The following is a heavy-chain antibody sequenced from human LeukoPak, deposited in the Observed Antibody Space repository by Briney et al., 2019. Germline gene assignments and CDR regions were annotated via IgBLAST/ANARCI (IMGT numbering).Heavy chain of an antibody. J-gene: IGHJ5*02. CDR3: AKDGSIAAAVPGDWFDP. V-gene: IGHV3-23*01. CDR1: GFSFSSYA. Sequence: GGSLRLSCAASGFSFSSYAMSWVRQAPGKGLEWVSAISGSGGSTYYADSVKGRFTISRDNSKNTLYLQMNSLRAEDTAVYCCAKDGSIAAAVPGDWFDPWGQGTLVTVSS. D-gene: IGHD6-13*01. CDR2: ISGSGGST.